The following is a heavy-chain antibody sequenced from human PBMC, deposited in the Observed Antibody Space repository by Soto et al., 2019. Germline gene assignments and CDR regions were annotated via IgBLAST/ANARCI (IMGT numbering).Heavy chain of an antibody. CDR2: ISYAGSNK. J-gene: IGHJ6*02. Sequence: QVQLVEPGGGVVQPGRSLRLSCAASGFTFSSYAMHWVRQAPGKGLEWVAVISYAGSNKYYADSVNGRFTISRDNSKNTLYLQMSSLRAEDTSVYYCARDGYDSSGYYYDYYYYYGMDVWGQGTTVTVSS. CDR3: ARDGYDSSGYYYDYYYYYGMDV. D-gene: IGHD3-22*01. V-gene: IGHV3-30-3*01. CDR1: GFTFSSYA.